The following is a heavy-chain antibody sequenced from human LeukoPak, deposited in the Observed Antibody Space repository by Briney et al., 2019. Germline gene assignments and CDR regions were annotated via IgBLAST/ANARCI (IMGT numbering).Heavy chain of an antibody. CDR2: IKYDGTYT. CDR3: ASSFTVTTKKNNFDY. J-gene: IGHJ4*02. CDR1: GFDFRNYY. D-gene: IGHD4-17*01. V-gene: IGHV3-7*03. Sequence: GGSVRLSCEASGFDFRNYYMSWVRQAPGKGLEWLANIKYDGTYTNYKDSVKGRLTLSRDNAKNSVYLQMNSLRAEDTAVYYCASSFTVTTKKNNFDYWGQGTLVTVSS.